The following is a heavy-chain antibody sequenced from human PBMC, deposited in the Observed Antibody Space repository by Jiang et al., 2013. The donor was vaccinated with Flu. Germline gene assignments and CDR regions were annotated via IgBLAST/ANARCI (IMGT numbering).Heavy chain of an antibody. CDR2: TYYRSQWYN. J-gene: IGHJ3*02. CDR1: GDSVSSNSAT. D-gene: IGHD2-15*01. V-gene: IGHV6-1*01. CDR3: ARDGAATHDAFDI. Sequence: QTLSLTCAISGDSVSSNSATWNWIRQSPSRGHEWLGRTYYRSQWYNNYAESVKSRITINPDTSKNQASLQLNSVTPEDTAVYYCARDGAATHDAFDIWGQGTVVTVSS.